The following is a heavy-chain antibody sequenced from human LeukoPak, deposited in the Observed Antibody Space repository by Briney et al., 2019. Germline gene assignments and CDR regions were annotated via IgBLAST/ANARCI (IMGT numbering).Heavy chain of an antibody. J-gene: IGHJ4*02. D-gene: IGHD6-13*01. CDR1: GGSISGYY. CDR3: ARGHYSSSADY. V-gene: IGHV4-59*01. CDR2: IYYSGST. Sequence: PSETLSLTCTVSGGSISGYYWSWIRQPPGKGLEWIGYIYYSGSTNYNPSLKSRVTISVDTSKNQFSLKLSSVTAADTAVYYCARGHYSSSADYWGQGTLVTVSS.